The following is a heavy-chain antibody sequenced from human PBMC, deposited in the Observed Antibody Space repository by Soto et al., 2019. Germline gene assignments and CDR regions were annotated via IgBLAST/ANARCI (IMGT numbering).Heavy chain of an antibody. CDR3: ARDHRIAARPNYFDY. CDR1: GYTFTSYA. CDR2: INPGNDNT. D-gene: IGHD6-6*01. V-gene: IGHV1-3*01. J-gene: IGHJ4*02. Sequence: ASVKVSCKASGYTFTSYAMHLVRQAPGQRLELMGWINPGNDNTKYSQKFQGRVTITRYTSASTAYMELSSLRYEDAAVYYCARDHRIAARPNYFDYLGQGTLVPVSS.